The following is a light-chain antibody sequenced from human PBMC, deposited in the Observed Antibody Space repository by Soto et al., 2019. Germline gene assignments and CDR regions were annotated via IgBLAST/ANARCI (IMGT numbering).Light chain of an antibody. CDR3: QQYDKSPWT. CDR2: STS. Sequence: EIVLTQSPGTLSLSPGEGATHSCRASQSVNSNYLAWFQQKPGQAPRLLIYSTSNRATGIPDRFSGSGSGTDFTLTISRLEPEDFVVYYCQQYDKSPWTFGQGTKVEIK. CDR1: QSVNSNY. V-gene: IGKV3-20*01. J-gene: IGKJ1*01.